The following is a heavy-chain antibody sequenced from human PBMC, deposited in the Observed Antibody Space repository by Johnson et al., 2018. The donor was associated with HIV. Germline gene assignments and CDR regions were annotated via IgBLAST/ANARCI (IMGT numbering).Heavy chain of an antibody. V-gene: IGHV3-66*02. D-gene: IGHD3-9*01. J-gene: IGHJ3*02. CDR1: GFTFDDYG. CDR2: IYSGGSP. Sequence: MQLVESGGGVVRPGGSLRLSCAASGFTFDDYGMSWVRQAPGKGLEWVSVIYSGGSPYYADSVKGRFTISRDNSKNTLYLQMNSLRAEETAVYYCAQGYYDILTGYYDAFDIWGQGTMVMVSS. CDR3: AQGYYDILTGYYDAFDI.